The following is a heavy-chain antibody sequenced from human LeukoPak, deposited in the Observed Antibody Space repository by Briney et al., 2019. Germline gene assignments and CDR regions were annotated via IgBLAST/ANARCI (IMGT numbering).Heavy chain of an antibody. Sequence: GRSLRLSCAASGFTFSGYGMHWVRQAPGKGLEWVAVISYDGSNKYYADSVKGRFTISRDNSKNTLYLQMNSLRAEDTAVYYWARFPYDSSGYWGQGTLVTVSS. D-gene: IGHD3-22*01. V-gene: IGHV3-30*03. CDR2: ISYDGSNK. CDR3: ARFPYDSSGY. J-gene: IGHJ4*02. CDR1: GFTFSGYG.